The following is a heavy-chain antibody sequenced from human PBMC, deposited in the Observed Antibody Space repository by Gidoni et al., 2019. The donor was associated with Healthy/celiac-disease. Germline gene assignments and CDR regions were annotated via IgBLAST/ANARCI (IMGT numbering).Heavy chain of an antibody. V-gene: IGHV3-23*01. CDR2: ISGSGCRT. CDR1: GFPFSSYA. CDR3: AKADERGDFWSGYSYYYYGMDV. D-gene: IGHD3-3*01. J-gene: IGHJ6*02. Sequence: EVQLLESGGGLVQPGGSLRLSCEASGFPFSSYAMSCVRQATGKGLGWFSAISGSGCRTYYADSVKGRFTISRDNSKNTLYLQMNSLRAEDTAVYYCAKADERGDFWSGYSYYYYGMDVWGQGTTVTVSS.